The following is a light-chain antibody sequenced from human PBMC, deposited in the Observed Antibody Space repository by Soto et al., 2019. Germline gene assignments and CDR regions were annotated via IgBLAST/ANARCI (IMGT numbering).Light chain of an antibody. V-gene: IGKV1-39*01. Sequence: DIQMTQSPSSLSASVGDRVTITCRASQSISIYLNWYQQKPGKAPKLLIYAASSLQSGVPSRFSGSGSGTDFTLPISSLQPEDFATYYCQQSYSTSWTFGQGTKVEIK. CDR3: QQSYSTSWT. J-gene: IGKJ1*01. CDR1: QSISIY. CDR2: AAS.